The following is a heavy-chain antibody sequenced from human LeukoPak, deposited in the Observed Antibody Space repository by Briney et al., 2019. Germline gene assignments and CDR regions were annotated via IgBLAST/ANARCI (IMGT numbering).Heavy chain of an antibody. Sequence: SETLSLTCAVYGGSFIGYYWSWIRQPPGKGLEWIGEINHSGSTNYNPSLKSRVTISVDTSKNQFSLKLSSVTAADTAVYYCARGVATGTTALYYFDYWGQGTLVTVSS. D-gene: IGHD1-1*01. CDR2: INHSGST. CDR3: ARGVATGTTALYYFDY. CDR1: GGSFIGYY. V-gene: IGHV4-34*01. J-gene: IGHJ4*02.